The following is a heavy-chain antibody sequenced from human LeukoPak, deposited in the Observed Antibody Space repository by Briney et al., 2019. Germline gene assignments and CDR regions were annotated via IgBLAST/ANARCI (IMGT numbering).Heavy chain of an antibody. V-gene: IGHV3-53*01. Sequence: QPGGSLRLSCAASGFTVSNYYMSWVRQAPGKGLEWVSVIYSDGATYYADSVKGRFTVSRDNSKNTLYLQVNSLRAEDTAVYYCARLNTVVTPVGYWGQGTLVTVSS. CDR2: IYSDGAT. CDR3: ARLNTVVTPVGY. D-gene: IGHD4-23*01. J-gene: IGHJ4*02. CDR1: GFTVSNYY.